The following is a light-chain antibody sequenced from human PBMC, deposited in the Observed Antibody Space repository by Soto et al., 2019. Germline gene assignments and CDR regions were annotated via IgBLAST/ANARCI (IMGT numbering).Light chain of an antibody. CDR2: DVS. V-gene: IGKV1-33*01. CDR3: QHYDDRPPYT. CDR1: QTIGDY. J-gene: IGKJ2*01. Sequence: DIQLTQSPSSLSASVGDKVTITCQASQTIGDYLNWYQQKPGKAPQLLVYDVSFLEIGVPSRFSGSGSGTDFTLTITGLQPEDFATYYCQHYDDRPPYTFGQGTKLEVK.